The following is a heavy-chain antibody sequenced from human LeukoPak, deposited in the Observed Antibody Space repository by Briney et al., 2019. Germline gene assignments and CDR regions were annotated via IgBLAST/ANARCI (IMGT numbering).Heavy chain of an antibody. CDR2: ISSSGSTI. V-gene: IGHV3-48*03. Sequence: GGSLTPSCAASGFTFRSYEMNWVRQAPGKGLEWVSYISSSGSTIYYADSVKGRFTISRDNAKNSLYLQMNSLRAEDTAVYYCARGEIAAAKSGYYYYGMDVWGQGTTVTVSS. J-gene: IGHJ6*02. CDR3: ARGEIAAAKSGYYYYGMDV. D-gene: IGHD6-13*01. CDR1: GFTFRSYE.